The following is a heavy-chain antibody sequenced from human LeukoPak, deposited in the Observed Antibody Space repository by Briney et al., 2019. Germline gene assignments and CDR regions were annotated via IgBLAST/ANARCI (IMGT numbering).Heavy chain of an antibody. CDR1: GGSFSGYY. CDR3: ARHVSGHLPGWFDP. V-gene: IGHV4-34*01. Sequence: PSETLSLTCAVYGGSFSGYYWSWIRQPPGKGLEWIGEINHSGSTNYNPSLKSRVTISVDTSKNQFSLKLSSVTAADTAVYYCARHVSGHLPGWFDPWGQGTLVTVSS. D-gene: IGHD3-3*01. CDR2: INHSGST. J-gene: IGHJ5*02.